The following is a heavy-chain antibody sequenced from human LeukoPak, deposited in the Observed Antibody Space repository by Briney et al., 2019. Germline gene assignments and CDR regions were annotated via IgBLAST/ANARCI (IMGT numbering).Heavy chain of an antibody. D-gene: IGHD1-26*01. V-gene: IGHV4-34*01. CDR1: GGSLSGYY. Sequence: SETLSLTCAAYGGSLSGYYWSWIRQPPGKGLEWIGEINHSGSTKYNPSPKSRVTISVDTSKNQFSLKLNSVTAADTAVYYCARSRIGWFDPWGQGTLVTVSS. CDR3: ARSRIGWFDP. J-gene: IGHJ5*02. CDR2: INHSGST.